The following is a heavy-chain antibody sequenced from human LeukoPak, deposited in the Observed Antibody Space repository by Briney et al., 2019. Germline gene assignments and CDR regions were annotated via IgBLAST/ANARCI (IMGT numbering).Heavy chain of an antibody. CDR3: ASMLIVGATSVDY. CDR2: IDPSDSYT. D-gene: IGHD1-26*01. CDR1: GYSFTSYW. J-gene: IGHJ4*02. Sequence: GESLKISCKGSGYSFTSYWISWVSQMPGKGLEWMGRIDPSDSYTNYSPSFQSHVTISADKSISTAYLQWSSLKASDTAMYYCASMLIVGATSVDYWGQGTLVTVSS. V-gene: IGHV5-10-1*01.